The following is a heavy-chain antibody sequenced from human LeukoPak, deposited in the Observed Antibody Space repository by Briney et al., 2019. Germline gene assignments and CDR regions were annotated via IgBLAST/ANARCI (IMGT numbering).Heavy chain of an antibody. D-gene: IGHD6-13*01. CDR3: ASVAAGMHNWFDP. CDR2: INHSGST. CDR1: GGSFSGYY. J-gene: IGHJ5*02. V-gene: IGHV4-34*01. Sequence: SETLSLTCAVYGGSFSGYYWSWIRQPPGKGLEWIGEINHSGSTNYNPSLKSRLTISEDTSKNQFSLKLSSVTAADTAVYYCASVAAGMHNWFDPWGQGTLVTVSS.